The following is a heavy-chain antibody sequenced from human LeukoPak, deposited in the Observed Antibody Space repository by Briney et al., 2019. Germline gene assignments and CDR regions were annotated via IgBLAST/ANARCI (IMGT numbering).Heavy chain of an antibody. V-gene: IGHV4-59*01. CDR1: GASINTYY. D-gene: IGHD3-16*01. J-gene: IGHJ4*02. Sequence: PSETLSLTCTVSGASINTYYSSCIREPPRKGLEWICDIYYSGTTRYNPSLKTRVTISIDTSKNQFSLKLSSVTAADTAVYYCARVLMPMASQYYFDYWGQGTLVTVSS. CDR2: IYYSGTT. CDR3: ARVLMPMASQYYFDY.